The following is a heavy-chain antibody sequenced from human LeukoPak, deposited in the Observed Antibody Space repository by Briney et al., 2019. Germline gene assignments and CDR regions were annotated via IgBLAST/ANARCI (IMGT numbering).Heavy chain of an antibody. D-gene: IGHD3-10*01. V-gene: IGHV3-20*04. CDR1: GFSFEDNG. CDR2: INWNGETT. CDR3: ATHSYYYGSGSYPHYLDY. J-gene: IGHJ4*02. Sequence: GGSLRLSCAASGFSFEDNGMSWVRQAPGKGLEWVSGINWNGETTGYVDSVKGRFTISRDNAKNSLYLQMNSLRAEDTALYYSATHSYYYGSGSYPHYLDYWGQGTLVTVSS.